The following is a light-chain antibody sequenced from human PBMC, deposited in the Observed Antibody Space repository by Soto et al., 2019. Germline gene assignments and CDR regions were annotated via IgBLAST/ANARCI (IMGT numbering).Light chain of an antibody. J-gene: IGLJ1*01. Sequence: QSVLTQPPSASGTPGQRVTISCSGSGSNIGSNAVNWYQQLPGTAPKLLIYNNHQRPSGVPDRFSGSKSGPSASLAISGLQSDDEADYYCAAWDDSLNGYVFGTGTKV. CDR1: GSNIGSNA. CDR3: AAWDDSLNGYV. V-gene: IGLV1-44*01. CDR2: NNH.